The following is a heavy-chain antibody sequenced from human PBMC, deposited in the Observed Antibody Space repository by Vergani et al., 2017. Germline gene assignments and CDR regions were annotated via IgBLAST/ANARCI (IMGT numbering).Heavy chain of an antibody. J-gene: IGHJ5*02. V-gene: IGHV4-61*10. CDR3: ATSDGPRRYWFDP. CDR2: IYYSGST. CDR1: GGSVSSGSYY. D-gene: IGHD1-14*01. Sequence: QVQLQESGPGLVKPSETLSLTCTVSGGSVSSGSYYWSWSRQPAGKGLEWIGYIYYSGSTNYNPSLKSRVTISVDTSKNQCSLKLSSVTAADTAVYYCATSDGPRRYWFDPWGQGTLVTVSS.